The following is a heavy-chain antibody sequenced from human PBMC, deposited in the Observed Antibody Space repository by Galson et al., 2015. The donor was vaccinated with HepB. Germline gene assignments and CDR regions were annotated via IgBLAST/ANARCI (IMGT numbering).Heavy chain of an antibody. V-gene: IGHV3-33*03. CDR2: IWYDGSNK. Sequence: LRLSYAASGFTFSSYGMHWVRQAPGKGLEWVAVIWYDGSNKYYADSVKGRFTISRDNAKNTLYVQMNSLRGEDTALYYCVRANDYGDLFEYWGQGILVTVSS. CDR3: VRANDYGDLFEY. J-gene: IGHJ4*02. CDR1: GFTFSSYG. D-gene: IGHD4-17*01.